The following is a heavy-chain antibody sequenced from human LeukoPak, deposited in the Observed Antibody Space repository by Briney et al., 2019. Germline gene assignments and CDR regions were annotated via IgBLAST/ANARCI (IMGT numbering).Heavy chain of an antibody. Sequence: PSETLSLTCTVSGGSISSYYWSWIRQPAGKGLEWIGRIYTSGSTNYNPSLKSRVTISVDTSKNQFSLKLSSVTAADTAVYYCAREKRYCSGGSCYQWFDPWGQGTLVTVSS. CDR3: AREKRYCSGGSCYQWFDP. J-gene: IGHJ5*02. CDR1: GGSISSYY. V-gene: IGHV4-4*07. D-gene: IGHD2-15*01. CDR2: IYTSGST.